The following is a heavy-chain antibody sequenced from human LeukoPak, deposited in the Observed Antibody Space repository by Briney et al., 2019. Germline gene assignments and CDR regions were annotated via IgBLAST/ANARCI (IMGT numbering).Heavy chain of an antibody. D-gene: IGHD2-2*02. CDR1: GYSITSGYN. J-gene: IGHJ4*02. Sequence: SETLSLTCTVSGYSITSGYNWAWIRQPPGKVLEWIASIYHSGSAYYNPSLKSRVTISVDTSKDEFSLKLSSVTAADTAVYYCVRYCSSTTCYTRAVDYWGQGTLVTVSS. CDR3: VRYCSSTTCYTRAVDY. CDR2: IYHSGSA. V-gene: IGHV4-38-2*02.